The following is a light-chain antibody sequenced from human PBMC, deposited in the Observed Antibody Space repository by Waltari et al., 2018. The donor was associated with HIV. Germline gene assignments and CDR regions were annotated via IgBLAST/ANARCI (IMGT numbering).Light chain of an antibody. Sequence: QSALTQPASVSGSPGQSITISCTGTSSDVGSYNLVSWYQQHPGKAPKLMIYEVTKRPSGVSNRFPGSKSGNTASLTISGLQAEDEGDYHCCSYAGTSILVFGGGTKLTVL. CDR3: CSYAGTSILV. V-gene: IGLV2-23*02. CDR1: SSDVGSYNL. CDR2: EVT. J-gene: IGLJ3*02.